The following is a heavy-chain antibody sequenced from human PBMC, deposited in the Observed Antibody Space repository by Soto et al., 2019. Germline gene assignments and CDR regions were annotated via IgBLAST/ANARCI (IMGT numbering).Heavy chain of an antibody. V-gene: IGHV1-18*01. Sequence: QVQLVQSGAEVKKPGASVKVSCKASGYTFTSYGISWVRQAPGQGLEWMGWISAYNGNTNYAQKVKGRVTMTTDTSTSTADMELRSLRSDDTAVYYCARDHSSSSQVLDYWGQGTLVTVSS. J-gene: IGHJ4*02. CDR2: ISAYNGNT. CDR1: GYTFTSYG. CDR3: ARDHSSSSQVLDY. D-gene: IGHD6-6*01.